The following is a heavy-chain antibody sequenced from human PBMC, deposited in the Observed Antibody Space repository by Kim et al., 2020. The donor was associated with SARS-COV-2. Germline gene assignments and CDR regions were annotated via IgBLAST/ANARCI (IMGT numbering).Heavy chain of an antibody. CDR1: GYTFTDYY. J-gene: IGHJ1*01. V-gene: IGHV1-2*02. Sequence: ASVKVSCKASGYTFTDYYIHWVRQAPGQGLEWMGWINPNNGATNYAQKFQGRVTMSRDTSISTAYMDLSRLTSDDTAIYYCASMGYCSGDRCYGSNEYFQHWGQGALVTVSS. CDR2: INPNNGAT. CDR3: ASMGYCSGDRCYGSNEYFQH. D-gene: IGHD2-15*01.